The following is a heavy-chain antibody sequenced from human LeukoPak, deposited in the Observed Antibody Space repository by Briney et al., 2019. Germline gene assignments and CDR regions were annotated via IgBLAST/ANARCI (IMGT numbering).Heavy chain of an antibody. Sequence: ASVKVSCKASGYTFTSYDINWVRQATGQGLEWMGWMDPNSGNTGYAQKFQGRVTMTRNTSISTAYMELSSLRSEDTAVYYCARGARIADRGDYWGQGTLVTVSS. J-gene: IGHJ4*02. V-gene: IGHV1-8*01. CDR1: GYTFTSYD. CDR2: MDPNSGNT. D-gene: IGHD6-13*01. CDR3: ARGARIADRGDY.